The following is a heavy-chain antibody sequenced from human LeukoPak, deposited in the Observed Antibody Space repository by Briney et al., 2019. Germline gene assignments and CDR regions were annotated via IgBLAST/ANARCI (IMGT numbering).Heavy chain of an antibody. CDR3: ASYIGMAIYYYGMDV. J-gene: IGHJ6*02. Sequence: ASVKVSCKASGYTFTGYYMHWVRQAPGQGLEWMGRINPNSGGTNYAQKFQGRVTMTRDTSISTAYMALSRLRSDDTAVYYCASYIGMAIYYYGMDVWGQGNTVTVSS. D-gene: IGHD5-24*01. V-gene: IGHV1-2*06. CDR2: INPNSGGT. CDR1: GYTFTGYY.